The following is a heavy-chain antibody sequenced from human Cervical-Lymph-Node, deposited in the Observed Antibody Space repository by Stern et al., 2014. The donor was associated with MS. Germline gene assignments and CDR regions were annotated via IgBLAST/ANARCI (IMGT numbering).Heavy chain of an antibody. CDR1: GYSISSGYY. CDR3: AREEQQLIHGNWFDP. V-gene: IGHV4-38-2*02. CDR2: FYHRGST. Sequence: QLQLQESGPGLVKPSETLSLTCSVSGYSISSGYYWGWIRQPPGKGLEWIGNFYHRGSTHYNPSLKRRVNISVDTSKNQFSLKLSSVTAADTAVYYCAREEQQLIHGNWFDPWGQGTLVTVSS. J-gene: IGHJ5*02. D-gene: IGHD6-13*01.